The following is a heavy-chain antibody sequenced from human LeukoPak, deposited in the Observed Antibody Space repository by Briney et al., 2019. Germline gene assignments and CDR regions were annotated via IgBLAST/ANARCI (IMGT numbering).Heavy chain of an antibody. CDR2: IYTSGST. D-gene: IGHD6-13*01. Sequence: SETLSLTCTVSGGSISSYYWSWIRQPAGKGLEWIGRIYTSGSTNYNPSLKSRVTMSVDTSKNQFSLKLSSVTAADTAVYYCAIERAAGMEGRDWFDPWGQGTLVTVSS. J-gene: IGHJ5*02. V-gene: IGHV4-4*07. CDR1: GGSISSYY. CDR3: AIERAAGMEGRDWFDP.